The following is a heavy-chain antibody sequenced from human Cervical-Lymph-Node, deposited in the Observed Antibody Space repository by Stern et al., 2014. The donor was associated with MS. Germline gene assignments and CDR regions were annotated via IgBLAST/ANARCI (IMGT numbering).Heavy chain of an antibody. D-gene: IGHD2-2*01. CDR1: GGSISSGGYF. CDR3: ARKGAIVPAAIENWFDS. J-gene: IGHJ5*01. Sequence: QLQLQESGPGLVKPSQTLSLTCTVSGGSISSGGYFWSWIRQHPGKGLEWIGYIYHRGGTYYKPSLKSRVTIPVDHSKSNFSLNLSSVTAADTAVYYCARKGAIVPAAIENWFDSWGQGTLVTVSS. V-gene: IGHV4-31*03. CDR2: IYHRGGT.